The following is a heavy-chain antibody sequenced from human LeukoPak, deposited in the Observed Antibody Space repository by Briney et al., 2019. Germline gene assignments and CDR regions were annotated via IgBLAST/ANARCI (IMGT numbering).Heavy chain of an antibody. V-gene: IGHV3-48*03. D-gene: IGHD6-19*01. CDR1: GFTFRSYA. Sequence: GGSLRLSCEASGFTFRSYAMVWVRQAPGKGLEYISYICGIGTTMYHADSVKGRFTISRDNAKNSVFLQMNSLRIEDTAVYYCARDVSYTSGNFDYWGQGTLVTVSS. CDR2: ICGIGTTM. J-gene: IGHJ4*02. CDR3: ARDVSYTSGNFDY.